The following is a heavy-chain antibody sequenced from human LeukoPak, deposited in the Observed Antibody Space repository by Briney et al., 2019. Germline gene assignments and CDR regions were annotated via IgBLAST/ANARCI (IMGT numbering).Heavy chain of an antibody. V-gene: IGHV3-23*01. CDR1: GFTFSSYA. CDR3: AKFWSAAAGIYYYYGMDV. CDR2: ISGSGGST. D-gene: IGHD6-13*01. Sequence: PGGSLRLSCVASGFTFSSYAMSWVRQAPGKGLEWVSAISGSGGSTYYADSVKGRFTISRDNSKNTLYLQMNSLRAEDTAVYYCAKFWSAAAGIYYYYGMDVWGQGTTVTVSS. J-gene: IGHJ6*02.